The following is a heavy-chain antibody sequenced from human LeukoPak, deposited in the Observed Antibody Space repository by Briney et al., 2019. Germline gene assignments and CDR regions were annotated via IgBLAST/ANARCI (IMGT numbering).Heavy chain of an antibody. CDR2: ISAYNGNT. J-gene: IGHJ6*02. Sequence: ASVKVSCKASGYTFTSYDISWVRQDPGQGLEWMGWISAYNGNTHYAHKLQGSVTMTTDPSTSTAYMELRSLRSDDTAVYYCARDPPRIVVVVAATNYYGMDVWSQGTTVTVSS. CDR1: GYTFTSYD. D-gene: IGHD2-15*01. CDR3: ARDPPRIVVVVAATNYYGMDV. V-gene: IGHV1-18*01.